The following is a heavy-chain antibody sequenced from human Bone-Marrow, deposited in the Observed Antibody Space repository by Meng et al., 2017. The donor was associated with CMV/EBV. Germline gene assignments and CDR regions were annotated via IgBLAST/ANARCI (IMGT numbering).Heavy chain of an antibody. Sequence: GGSLRLSCAASGFTFSSYWMSWVRQAPGKGLEWVANIKQDGSEKYYVDSVKGRFTISRDNAKNSLYLQMNRLRAEDTAGYYRARGGGGIYSNFPYDYWGQGTLVTIYS. J-gene: IGHJ4*02. D-gene: IGHD4-11*01. CDR3: ARGGGGIYSNFPYDY. V-gene: IGHV3-7*01. CDR1: GFTFSSYW. CDR2: IKQDGSEK.